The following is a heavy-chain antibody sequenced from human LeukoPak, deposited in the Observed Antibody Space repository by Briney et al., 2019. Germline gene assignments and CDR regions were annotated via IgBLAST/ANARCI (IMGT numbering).Heavy chain of an antibody. CDR2: ISYDGSNK. J-gene: IGHJ4*02. CDR3: ARNALYSSSSFDY. Sequence: GGSLRLSCVASGFTFSSYAMHWVRQAPGKGLEWVAVISYDGSNKYYADSVKGRFTISRDNSKNTLYLQMNSLRAEDTAVYYCARNALYSSSSFDYWGQGTLVTVSS. CDR1: GFTFSSYA. V-gene: IGHV3-30*01. D-gene: IGHD6-6*01.